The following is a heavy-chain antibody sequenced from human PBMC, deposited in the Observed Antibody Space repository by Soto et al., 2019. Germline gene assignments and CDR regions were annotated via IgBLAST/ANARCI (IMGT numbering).Heavy chain of an antibody. J-gene: IGHJ3*02. Sequence: GGSQRLSCAASGFTFSSYSMNWVRQAPGKGPEWVSSISSSSSYIYYADSVKGRFTISRDNAKNSLYLQMNSLRAEDTAVYYCARVPGRITIFGVVMGAFDIWGQGTMVTVSS. V-gene: IGHV3-21*01. CDR3: ARVPGRITIFGVVMGAFDI. D-gene: IGHD3-3*01. CDR2: ISSSSSYI. CDR1: GFTFSSYS.